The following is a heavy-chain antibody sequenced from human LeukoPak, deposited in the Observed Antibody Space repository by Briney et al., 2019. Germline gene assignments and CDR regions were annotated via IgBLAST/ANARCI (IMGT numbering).Heavy chain of an antibody. CDR2: IYSGGST. J-gene: IGHJ4*02. V-gene: IGHV3-53*01. Sequence: PGGSLRLSCAASGFTVSSNYMSWVRQAPGKGLEWVSVIYSGGSTYYADSVKGRFTISRDNSKNTLYLQMNSLRAEDTAVYYCAKTGYSSGSLYYFDYWGQGTLVTVSS. D-gene: IGHD6-19*01. CDR3: AKTGYSSGSLYYFDY. CDR1: GFTVSSNY.